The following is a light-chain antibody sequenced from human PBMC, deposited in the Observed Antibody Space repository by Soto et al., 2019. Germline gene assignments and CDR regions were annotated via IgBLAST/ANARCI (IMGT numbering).Light chain of an antibody. J-gene: IGKJ2*01. CDR1: QTISNW. V-gene: IGKV1-5*01. CDR2: AAS. Sequence: DIQMTQSPSSLSASVGDRVTITCRASQTISNWLAWYQQKPGRAPKLLIYAASTLESGVPSRFSGRGSGTEFTLTISSRQPDDFATSYCQHSTSHLCPFGQGTKLEIK. CDR3: QHSTSHLCP.